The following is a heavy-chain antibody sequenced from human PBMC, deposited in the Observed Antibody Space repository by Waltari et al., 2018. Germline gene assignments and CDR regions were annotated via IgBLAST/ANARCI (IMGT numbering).Heavy chain of an antibody. D-gene: IGHD4-17*01. CDR3: ARLRRYVGYFDL. Sequence: QVQLVQSGAEVKKPGASVTVSCKASGYTFTGYYMHWVRQAPGQGLEWMGRINPKSGGKNDEQKFKGRATMTRDTSISTAYMEMSRLRSDDTAVYYCARLRRYVGYFDLWGRGTLVTVSS. CDR1: GYTFTGYY. J-gene: IGHJ2*01. CDR2: INPKSGGK. V-gene: IGHV1-2*06.